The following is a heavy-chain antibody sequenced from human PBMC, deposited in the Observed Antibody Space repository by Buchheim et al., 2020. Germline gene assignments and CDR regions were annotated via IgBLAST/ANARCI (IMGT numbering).Heavy chain of an antibody. CDR1: GGSISSGGYS. CDR2: IYHSGST. V-gene: IGHV4-30-2*01. Sequence: QLQLQESGSGLVKPSQTLSLTCAVSGGSISSGGYSWSWIRQPPGKGLEWIGYIYHSGSTYYNPSLKSRVTISVDRSKNQLSLKLSSVTAADTAVYYCARSAKRLWFGDQTGPWFDPWGQGTL. J-gene: IGHJ5*02. D-gene: IGHD3-10*01. CDR3: ARSAKRLWFGDQTGPWFDP.